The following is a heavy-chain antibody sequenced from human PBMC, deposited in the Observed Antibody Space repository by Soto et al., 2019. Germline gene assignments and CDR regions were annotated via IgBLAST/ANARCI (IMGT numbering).Heavy chain of an antibody. CDR3: ARGLGYCSSTSCDGAFDI. V-gene: IGHV3-21*01. CDR2: ISSSSSYI. D-gene: IGHD2-2*01. CDR1: GFTFSSYS. Sequence: EVQLVESGGGLVKPGGSLRLSCAASGFTFSSYSMNWVRQAPGKGLEGVSSISSSSSYIYYADSVKGRFTISRDNAKNSLYLQMNSLRAEDRAVYYCARGLGYCSSTSCDGAFDIWGQGTMVTVSS. J-gene: IGHJ3*02.